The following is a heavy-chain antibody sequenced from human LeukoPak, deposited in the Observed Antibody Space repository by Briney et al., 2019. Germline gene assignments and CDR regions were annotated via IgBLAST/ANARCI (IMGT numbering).Heavy chain of an antibody. CDR2: INTNTGNP. CDR1: GYTFTSYA. CDR3: ARTYCSGGSCYPNWFDP. D-gene: IGHD2-15*01. V-gene: IGHV7-4-1*02. Sequence: GASVKVSCKASGYTFTSYAMNWVRQAPGQGLEWMGRINTNTGNPTYAQGFTGRFVFSLDTSVSTAYLQISSLKAEDTAVYYCARTYCSGGSCYPNWFDPWGQGTLVTVSS. J-gene: IGHJ5*02.